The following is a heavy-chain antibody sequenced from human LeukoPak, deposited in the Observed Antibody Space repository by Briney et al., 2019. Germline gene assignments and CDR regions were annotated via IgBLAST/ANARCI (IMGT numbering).Heavy chain of an antibody. J-gene: IGHJ4*02. D-gene: IGHD3-22*01. V-gene: IGHV3-48*01. Sequence: GGSLRLSCVASGFSLSSYSINWVRQAPGKGLEWVSYISGGADPIYYADPVKGRFTISRDIGKNSLYLQMNSLRVEDTAVYYCARDRRYSDSGYFYYDYWGQGALVTVSS. CDR2: ISGGADPI. CDR1: GFSLSSYS. CDR3: ARDRRYSDSGYFYYDY.